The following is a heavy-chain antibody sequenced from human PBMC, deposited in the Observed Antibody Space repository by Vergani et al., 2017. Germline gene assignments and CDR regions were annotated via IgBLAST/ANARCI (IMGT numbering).Heavy chain of an antibody. CDR2: INPNSGGT. CDR3: ARAGGSSTSSYYFDY. D-gene: IGHD2-2*01. V-gene: IGHV1-2*02. Sequence: QVQLVQSGAEVKKPGASVKVSCKASGYTFTGYYMHWVRQAPGQGLEWMGWINPNSGGTNYAQKFQGRVTMTRDTSISTAYMELSRLRSDDTAVYYCARAGGSSTSSYYFDYWGQGTMVTVSS. CDR1: GYTFTGYY. J-gene: IGHJ4*03.